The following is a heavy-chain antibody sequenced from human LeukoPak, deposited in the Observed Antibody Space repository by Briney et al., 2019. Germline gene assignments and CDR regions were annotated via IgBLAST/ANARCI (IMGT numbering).Heavy chain of an antibody. J-gene: IGHJ4*02. Sequence: GGSLRLSCSASGFTFSNHPMTWIRQAPGKGLEWVSYISSSSSVIYYAESVKGRFTISRDNVRNSLFLQMNSLRVDDTAVYYCARDMGITGADDSWGQETLVTVSS. D-gene: IGHD6-13*01. CDR3: ARDMGITGADDS. CDR1: GFTFSNHP. CDR2: ISSSSSVI. V-gene: IGHV3-48*01.